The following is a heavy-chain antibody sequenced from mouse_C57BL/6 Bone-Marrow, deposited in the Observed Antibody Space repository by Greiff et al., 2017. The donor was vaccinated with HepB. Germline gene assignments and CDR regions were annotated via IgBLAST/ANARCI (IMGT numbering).Heavy chain of an antibody. V-gene: IGHV1-69*01. CDR3: ARRSKRDFDY. CDR1: GYTFTSYW. J-gene: IGHJ2*01. Sequence: QVHVKQPGAELVMPGASVKLSCKASGYTFTSYWMHWVKQRPGQGLEWIGEIDPSDSYTNYNQKFKGKSTLTVDKSSSTAYMQLSSLTSEDSAVYYCARRSKRDFDYWGQGTTLTVSS. CDR2: IDPSDSYT.